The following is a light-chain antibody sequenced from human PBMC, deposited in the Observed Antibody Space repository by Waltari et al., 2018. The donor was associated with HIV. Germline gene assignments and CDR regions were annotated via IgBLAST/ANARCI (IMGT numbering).Light chain of an antibody. CDR2: EVT. J-gene: IGLJ2*01. V-gene: IGLV2-8*01. CDR1: NSDIGGYNY. Sequence: QSALTQPPSASGSPGQSVTISCTGTNSDIGGYNYVSWYQQHPGKAPKRVISEVTKRPSGVPDRFSGSKSGTTASLTVSGLQTEDEADYYCSSYANKNGFYVVFGGGTKLTVL. CDR3: SSYANKNGFYVV.